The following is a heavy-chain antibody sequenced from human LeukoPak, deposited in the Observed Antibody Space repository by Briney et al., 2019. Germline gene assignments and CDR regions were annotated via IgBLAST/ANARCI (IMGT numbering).Heavy chain of an antibody. Sequence: SETLSLTCTVAARSISNDYWSWIRHAAGKKLEWIGRIHTIVSTNYNPSPKRRVTISLDKSKQEFSLNLNSVTAADTAVYYCARGGKYGSGRNQNPTLDYWGEGTLVTVS. CDR2: IHTIVST. V-gene: IGHV4-4*07. D-gene: IGHD3-10*01. CDR1: ARSISNDY. CDR3: ARGGKYGSGRNQNPTLDY. J-gene: IGHJ4*02.